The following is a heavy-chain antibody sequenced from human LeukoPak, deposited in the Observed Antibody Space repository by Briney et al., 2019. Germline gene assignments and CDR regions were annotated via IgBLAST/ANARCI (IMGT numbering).Heavy chain of an antibody. CDR3: ARLRYGDYEGRNYFDY. V-gene: IGHV1-18*01. Sequence: ASVEVSCKASGYTFTSYGISWVRQAPGQGLEWMGWISAYNGNTNYAQKLQGRVTMTTDPSTSTAYMELRSLRSDDTAVYYCARLRYGDYEGRNYFDYWGQGTLVTVSS. J-gene: IGHJ4*02. CDR1: GYTFTSYG. CDR2: ISAYNGNT. D-gene: IGHD4-17*01.